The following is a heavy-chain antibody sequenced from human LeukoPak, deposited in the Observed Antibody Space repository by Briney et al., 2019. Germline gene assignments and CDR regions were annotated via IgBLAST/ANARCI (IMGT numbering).Heavy chain of an antibody. Sequence: ASVKVSCKASGYTFTGYYMHWVRQAPGQGLEWMGRINPNSGGTNYAQKFQGRVTMTRDTSISTAYMELSRLRSDDTAVYYCARGNYYGSGSYSYYEYYYMDVWGKGTTVTVSS. J-gene: IGHJ6*03. D-gene: IGHD3-10*01. CDR3: ARGNYYGSGSYSYYEYYYMDV. CDR2: INPNSGGT. CDR1: GYTFTGYY. V-gene: IGHV1-2*06.